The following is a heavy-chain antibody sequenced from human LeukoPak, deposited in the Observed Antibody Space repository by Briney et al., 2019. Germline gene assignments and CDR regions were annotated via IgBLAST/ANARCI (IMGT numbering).Heavy chain of an antibody. Sequence: ASVKVSCKVSGYTFTDYYMHWVQQAPGKGLEWMGLIDPEDGETIYAGKFQGRVTITADTSTDTAYMELSSLRSEDTAVYYCATPGGTGRNSRRYFDYWGQGTLVTVSS. CDR3: ATPGGTGRNSRRYFDY. CDR1: GYTFTDYY. V-gene: IGHV1-69-2*01. J-gene: IGHJ4*02. CDR2: IDPEDGET. D-gene: IGHD1-7*01.